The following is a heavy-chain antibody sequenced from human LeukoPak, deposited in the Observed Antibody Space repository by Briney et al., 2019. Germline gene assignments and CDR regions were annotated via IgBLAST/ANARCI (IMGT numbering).Heavy chain of an antibody. J-gene: IGHJ4*02. CDR3: VPRDPSRAGY. D-gene: IGHD6-6*01. V-gene: IGHV3-23*01. CDR2: ISGSGIST. CDR1: GFTFSNYA. Sequence: GGSLRLSCAASGFTFSNYAMSWVHQAPGKGLECVSAISGSGISTYYADSVKGRFTISRDNSKNTLYLQMNSLRAEDTAVYYCVPRDPSRAGYWGQGTLVTVSS.